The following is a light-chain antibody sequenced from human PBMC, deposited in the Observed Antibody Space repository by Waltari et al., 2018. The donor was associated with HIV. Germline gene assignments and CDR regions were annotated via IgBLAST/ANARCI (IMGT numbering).Light chain of an antibody. CDR2: EDT. CDR1: TGHIARNS. CDR3: HSYDGSNWV. J-gene: IGLJ3*02. V-gene: IGLV6-57*02. Sequence: KFMLTQPHSVSESPGRTVTISCTGTTGHIARNSVPGYRQRPGSAPTTVIYEDTKRPSGVPDRFSGSIASSSNSASLTISGLRTEDEADYYCHSYDGSNWVFGGGTKLTVL.